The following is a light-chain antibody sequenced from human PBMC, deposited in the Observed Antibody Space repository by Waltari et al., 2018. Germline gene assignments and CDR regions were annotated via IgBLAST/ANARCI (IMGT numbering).Light chain of an antibody. CDR2: EVS. CDR1: SSDVGDYNY. V-gene: IGLV2-8*01. Sequence: QSALTQPPSASGSPGQSVTISCTGTSSDVGDYNYVSWYQQHPGKAPKLMIYEVSPRPAGVPGRFSGSKSGNTASLTVSGLQAEDEADYYCSSYAGSNNRVFGGGTKLTVL. CDR3: SSYAGSNNRV. J-gene: IGLJ3*02.